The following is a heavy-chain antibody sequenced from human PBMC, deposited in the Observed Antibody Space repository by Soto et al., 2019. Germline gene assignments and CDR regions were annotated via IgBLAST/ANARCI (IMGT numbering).Heavy chain of an antibody. CDR1: GFTFSQDW. V-gene: IGHV3-74*01. Sequence: EVQLVESGGGLVQPGGSLRLSCAASGFTFSQDWMHWVRQSPGKGLVWVSRIKGDGTITNYADSVKGRFTTSRDNAKNTVYLQLNSLTTEDTAVYYCARGGLGNYYNDYWGQGTLVTVSS. CDR3: ARGGLGNYYNDY. CDR2: IKGDGTIT. D-gene: IGHD3-10*01. J-gene: IGHJ4*02.